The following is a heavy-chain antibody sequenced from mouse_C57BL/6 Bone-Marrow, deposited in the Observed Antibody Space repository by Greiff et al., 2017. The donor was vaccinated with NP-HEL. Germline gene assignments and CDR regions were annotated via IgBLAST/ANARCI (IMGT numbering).Heavy chain of an antibody. Sequence: VKLQQPGAELVRPGTSVKLSCKASGYTFTSYWMHWVKQRPGQGLEWIGVIDPSDSYTNYNQKFKGKATLTVDTSSSTTYMQLSSLTSEDSAVYYCANYNWGQGTTLTVSS. J-gene: IGHJ2*01. CDR2: IDPSDSYT. D-gene: IGHD1-1*01. CDR3: ANYN. V-gene: IGHV1-59*01. CDR1: GYTFTSYW.